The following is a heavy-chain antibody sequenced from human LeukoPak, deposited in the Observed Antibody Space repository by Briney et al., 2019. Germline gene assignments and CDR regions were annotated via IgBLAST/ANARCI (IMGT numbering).Heavy chain of an antibody. V-gene: IGHV3-23*01. CDR2: ISGSGGST. CDR3: AKDPGIAAAGNY. J-gene: IGHJ4*02. D-gene: IGHD6-13*01. Sequence: GGSLRLSCAASGFTFSNAWMSWVRQAPGKGLEWVSAISGSGGSTYYADSVKGRFTISRDDSKNTLYLQMNSLRAEDTAVYYCAKDPGIAAAGNYWGQGTLVTVSS. CDR1: GFTFSNAW.